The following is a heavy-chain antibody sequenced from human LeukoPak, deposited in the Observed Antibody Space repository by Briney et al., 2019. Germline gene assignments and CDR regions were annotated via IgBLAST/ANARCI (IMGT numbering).Heavy chain of an antibody. CDR2: INHSGST. CDR1: GGSFSGYY. V-gene: IGHV4-34*01. Sequence: SETLSLTCAVYGGSFSGYYWSWIRQPPGKGLEWIGEINHSGSTNYNPSLKSRVTISVDTSKNQFSLKLSSVTAADPAVYYWARGRYDILTGYYGHFDYWGQGTLVTVSS. D-gene: IGHD3-9*01. J-gene: IGHJ4*02. CDR3: ARGRYDILTGYYGHFDY.